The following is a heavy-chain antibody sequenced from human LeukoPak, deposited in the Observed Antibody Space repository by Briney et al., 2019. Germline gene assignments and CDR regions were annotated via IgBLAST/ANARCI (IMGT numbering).Heavy chain of an antibody. J-gene: IGHJ4*02. V-gene: IGHV4-39*01. Sequence: SETLSLTCTGCGGSISSGGSYWGWIRQPPGKGLDWIGTISYSGTTYYNPSLKSRVTMSVDTSKHQFSLKLSSVTAADTAVYYCARHRQYFVQTTRGTNWSFDDWGQGTLVTVSS. CDR1: GGSISSGGSY. CDR2: ISYSGTT. D-gene: IGHD1-1*01. CDR3: ARHRQYFVQTTRGTNWSFDD.